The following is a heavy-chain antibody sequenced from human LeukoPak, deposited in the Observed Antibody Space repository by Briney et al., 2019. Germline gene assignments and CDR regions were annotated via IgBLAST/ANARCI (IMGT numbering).Heavy chain of an antibody. D-gene: IGHD1-1*01. Sequence: ASVKVSCKVSGYSLTELYIYWVRLAPGKGLEWMGGFHREDGEGVYAQHFQGRVTMTEDTSTDTAYMELTGLRFGDTAVYYCVTPSAQSPVPPWSAFATWAKGQWSPSPQ. CDR1: GYSLTELY. V-gene: IGHV1-24*01. J-gene: IGHJ3*02. CDR2: FHREDGEG. CDR3: VTPSAQSPVPPWSAFAT.